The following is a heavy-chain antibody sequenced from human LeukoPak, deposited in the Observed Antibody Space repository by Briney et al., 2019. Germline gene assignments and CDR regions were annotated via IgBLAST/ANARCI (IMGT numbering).Heavy chain of an antibody. V-gene: IGHV4-39*01. J-gene: IGHJ4*02. D-gene: IGHD4-17*01. CDR2: IYYSGST. Sequence: SETLSLTCTVSGGSISSSSYYWGWIRQPPGKGLEWIGSIYYSGSTYYNPSLKSRVTISVDTSKSQFSLKLSSVTAADTAVYYCARRSTVTTSFDYWGQGTLVTVSS. CDR1: GGSISSSSYY. CDR3: ARRSTVTTSFDY.